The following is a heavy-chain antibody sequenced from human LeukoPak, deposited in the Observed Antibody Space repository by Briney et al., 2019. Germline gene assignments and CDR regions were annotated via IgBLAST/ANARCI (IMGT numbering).Heavy chain of an antibody. CDR3: ARHKYGSGWWGDY. CDR2: IYYSGTT. CDR1: GGSISSGSHY. D-gene: IGHD6-19*01. Sequence: PSETLSLTCTVSGGSISSGSHYWGWIRQPPGKGLEWIGTIYYSGTTYYTPSLKSRVTISVDTSKNQFSLKLSSVTAADTAVYYCARHKYGSGWWGDYWGQGMLVTVSS. V-gene: IGHV4-39*01. J-gene: IGHJ4*02.